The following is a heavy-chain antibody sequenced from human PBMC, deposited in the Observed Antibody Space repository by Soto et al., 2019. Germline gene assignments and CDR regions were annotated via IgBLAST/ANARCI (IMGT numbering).Heavy chain of an antibody. CDR1: GGSISSYY. J-gene: IGHJ5*02. CDR2: IYYSGST. CDR3: ARGGSPQTNWFDP. Sequence: PSETLSLTCTVSGGSISSYYWSWTRQPPGKGLEWIGYIYYSGSTNYNPSLKSRVTISVDTSKNQFSLKLSSVTAADTAVYYCARGGSPQTNWFDPWGQGTLVTVLL. V-gene: IGHV4-59*01. D-gene: IGHD6-13*01.